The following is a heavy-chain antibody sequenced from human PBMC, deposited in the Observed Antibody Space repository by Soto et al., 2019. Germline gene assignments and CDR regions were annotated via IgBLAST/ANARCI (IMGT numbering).Heavy chain of an antibody. CDR1: GYTFTSYG. Sequence: ASVKVSCKASGYTFTSYGISWVRQAPGQGLEWMGWISGYNGNKKYAQKLQGRVTMTTDTSTSTAFMELRSLRSDDTAVYYCARDQEIFDYWGQGTLVTVSS. J-gene: IGHJ4*02. V-gene: IGHV1-18*01. CDR3: ARDQEIFDY. CDR2: ISGYNGNK.